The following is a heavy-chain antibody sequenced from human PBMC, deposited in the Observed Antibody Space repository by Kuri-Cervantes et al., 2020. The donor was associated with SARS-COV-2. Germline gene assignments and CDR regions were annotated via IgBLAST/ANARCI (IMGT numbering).Heavy chain of an antibody. CDR2: IYYSGST. CDR1: GGSVSSGSYY. CDR3: ARVGIVVVPAAEATFDY. D-gene: IGHD2-2*03. J-gene: IGHJ4*02. Sequence: SETLSLTCTVSGGSVSSGSYYWSWIRQPPGKGLEWIGYIYYSGSTNYNPSLKSRVTISVDTSKNQFSLELSSVTAADTAVYYCARVGIVVVPAAEATFDYWGQGNLVTVSS. V-gene: IGHV4-61*01.